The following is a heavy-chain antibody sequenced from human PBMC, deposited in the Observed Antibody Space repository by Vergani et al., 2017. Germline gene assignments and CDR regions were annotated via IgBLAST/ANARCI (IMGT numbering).Heavy chain of an antibody. CDR3: ARDRAYYDFWSGYGDYYYYMYV. J-gene: IGHJ6*03. V-gene: IGHV3-7*01. D-gene: IGHD3-3*01. Sequence: VQLLESGGGLVQPGGSLRLSCAASGFTFSSYWMSWVRQAPGKGLEWVANIKQDGSEKYYVDSVKGRFTISRDNAKNSLYLKMNSLGAEDTAVYYCARDRAYYDFWSGYGDYYYYMYVSGKGP. CDR2: IKQDGSEK. CDR1: GFTFSSYW.